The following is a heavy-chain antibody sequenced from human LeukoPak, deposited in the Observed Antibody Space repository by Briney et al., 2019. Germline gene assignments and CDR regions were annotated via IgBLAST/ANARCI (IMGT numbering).Heavy chain of an antibody. CDR2: INHSGST. CDR1: GGSFSGYY. D-gene: IGHD6-13*01. J-gene: IGHJ4*02. Sequence: SETLSLTCAVYGGSFSGYYWSWIRQPPGKGLEWIGEINHSGSTNYNPSLKSRVTISVDTSKNQFSLKLSSVTAADTAVYYCARAQQQLVRGLDFDYWGQGTLVTVS. V-gene: IGHV4-34*01. CDR3: ARAQQQLVRGLDFDY.